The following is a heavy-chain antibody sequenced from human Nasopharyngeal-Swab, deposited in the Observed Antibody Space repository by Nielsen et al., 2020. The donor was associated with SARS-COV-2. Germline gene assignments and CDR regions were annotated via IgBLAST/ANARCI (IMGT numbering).Heavy chain of an antibody. CDR2: IYPGDSDT. Sequence: KVSCKGSGYAFTGYWIGWVRQTPGKGLEWMGIIYPGDSDTRYSPSFQGQVTISADKSITTAYLRWSSLKASDTAMYYCARPRMGTTSSLDYWGQGTPVTVSS. CDR1: GYAFTGYW. V-gene: IGHV5-51*01. D-gene: IGHD6-13*01. CDR3: ARPRMGTTSSLDY. J-gene: IGHJ4*02.